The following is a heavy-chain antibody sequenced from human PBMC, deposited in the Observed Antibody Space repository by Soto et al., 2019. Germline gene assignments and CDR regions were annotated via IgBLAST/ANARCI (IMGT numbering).Heavy chain of an antibody. Sequence: SETLSLTCSVSGGSISSVDYYWSWISQPPGKGLEWIGYIYYSGITYYNPSLKSRVTISVETSNHQFSLNLSSVTSADTPVYYCARDLFSGPSMDYGAQGTPVTVAS. D-gene: IGHD6-6*01. J-gene: IGHJ4*02. CDR2: IYYSGIT. V-gene: IGHV4-30-4*02. CDR3: ARDLFSGPSMDY. CDR1: GGSISSVDYY.